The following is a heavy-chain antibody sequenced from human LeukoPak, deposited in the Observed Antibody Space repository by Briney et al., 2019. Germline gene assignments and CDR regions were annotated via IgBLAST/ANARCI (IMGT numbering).Heavy chain of an antibody. V-gene: IGHV4-31*03. Sequence: SQTLSLTCTVSGGSISSGGYYWSWIRQHPGKGLEWIGYIYYSGSTYYNPSPKSRVTISVDTSKNQFSLKLSSVTAADTAVYYCARVKDIVVVPAATASVWFDPWGQGTLVTVSS. J-gene: IGHJ5*02. CDR1: GGSISSGGYY. CDR2: IYYSGST. D-gene: IGHD2-2*01. CDR3: ARVKDIVVVPAATASVWFDP.